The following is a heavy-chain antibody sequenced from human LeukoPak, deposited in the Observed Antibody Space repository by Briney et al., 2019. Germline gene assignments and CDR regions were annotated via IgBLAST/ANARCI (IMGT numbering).Heavy chain of an antibody. CDR2: ISGSGGST. Sequence: GGALTLSCAASGFTFICYAMSSVRPAPGKGLQWVSVISGSGGSTYYADSVKGRFTISRDNSKNTLYLQMNSLRAEDTAVYYCAKDLIYGDYVIYNWGQGTLVTVSS. CDR3: AKDLIYGDYVIYN. V-gene: IGHV3-23*01. CDR1: GFTFICYA. D-gene: IGHD4-17*01. J-gene: IGHJ4*02.